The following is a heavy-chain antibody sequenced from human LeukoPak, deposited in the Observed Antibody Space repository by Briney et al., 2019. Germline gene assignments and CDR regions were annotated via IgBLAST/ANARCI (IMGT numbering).Heavy chain of an antibody. CDR1: GFTFSSYG. D-gene: IGHD2-15*01. V-gene: IGHV3-30*18. CDR3: AKASLCSGGSCYIDY. J-gene: IGHJ4*03. Sequence: GGSLRLSCAASGFTFSSYGMHWVRQAPGKGLEWVAVISYDGSNKYYADSVKGRFTISRDNSKSTLYLQMNSLRAEDTAVYYCAKASLCSGGSCYIDYWGQGTLVTVSS. CDR2: ISYDGSNK.